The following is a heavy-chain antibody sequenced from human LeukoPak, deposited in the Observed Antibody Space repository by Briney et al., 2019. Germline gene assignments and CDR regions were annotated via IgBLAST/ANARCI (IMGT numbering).Heavy chain of an antibody. J-gene: IGHJ4*02. CDR1: GYTFTSYG. V-gene: IGHV1-18*01. CDR3: AREHCTNGVCSYGIFDY. Sequence: ASVKVSCKASGYTFTSYGISWVRQAPGQGLEWMGWISAYNGNTNYAQKLQGRVTMTTDTSTSTAYMELRSLRSDDTAVYYCAREHCTNGVCSYGIFDYWGQGTLVTVSS. CDR2: ISAYNGNT. D-gene: IGHD2-8*01.